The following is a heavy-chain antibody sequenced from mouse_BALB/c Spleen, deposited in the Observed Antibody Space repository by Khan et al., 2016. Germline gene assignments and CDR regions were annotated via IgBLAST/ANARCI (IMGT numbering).Heavy chain of an antibody. CDR3: SRGGSTVVARRYFDV. V-gene: IGHV3-2*02. CDR1: GYSITSDYA. Sequence: EVKLLESGPGLVKPSQSLSLTCTVTGYSITSDYAWNWIRQFPGNKLEWMGFITYSGSTSYNPSFKSRISITRDTSTNQFFLQLNSGTTEDTATXYWSRGGSTVVARRYFDVWGGGTTATVSS. J-gene: IGHJ1*01. CDR2: ITYSGST. D-gene: IGHD1-1*01.